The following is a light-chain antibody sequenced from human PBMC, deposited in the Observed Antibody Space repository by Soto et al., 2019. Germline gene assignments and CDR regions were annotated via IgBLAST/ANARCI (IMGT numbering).Light chain of an antibody. CDR1: YSNIGNNF. Sequence: QSVLTRPPSVSAAPRQEVTISCSGTYSNIGNNFVSWYQQLPGAAPKLLIYANNKRPSAIPVRFSGSKSGTSATLRITGLQTGDEADYYCGTWDVSLSGVIFGAGTKLTVL. CDR3: GTWDVSLSGVI. CDR2: ANN. V-gene: IGLV1-51*01. J-gene: IGLJ2*01.